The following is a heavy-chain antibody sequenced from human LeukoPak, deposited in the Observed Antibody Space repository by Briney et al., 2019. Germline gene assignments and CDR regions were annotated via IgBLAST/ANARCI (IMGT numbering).Heavy chain of an antibody. CDR2: IKSKTDGGTT. Sequence: GGSLRLSCAASGFTFSNAWMTWVRQAPGKGLEWVGRIKSKTDGGTTDCAAPVKGRFTISRDDSKNTLYLQMNSLETEDTAVYYCRATGSSVVDCWGQGTLVTVSS. V-gene: IGHV3-15*01. D-gene: IGHD1-26*01. CDR3: RATGSSVVDC. CDR1: GFTFSNAW. J-gene: IGHJ4*02.